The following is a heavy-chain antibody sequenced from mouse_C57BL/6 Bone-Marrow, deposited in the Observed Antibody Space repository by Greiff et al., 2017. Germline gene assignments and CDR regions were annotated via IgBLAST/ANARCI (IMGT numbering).Heavy chain of an antibody. J-gene: IGHJ2*01. CDR1: GYAFSSSW. V-gene: IGHV1-82*01. Sequence: QVQLQQSGPELVKPGASVKISCKASGYAFSSSWMNWVKQRPGKGLEWIGRIYPGDGDTNYNGKFKGKATLTADKSSSTAYMQLSSLPSEDSAVYFCATNYCGSSYQYYFDYWGQGTTLTVSA. CDR3: ATNYCGSSYQYYFDY. D-gene: IGHD1-1*01. CDR2: IYPGDGDT.